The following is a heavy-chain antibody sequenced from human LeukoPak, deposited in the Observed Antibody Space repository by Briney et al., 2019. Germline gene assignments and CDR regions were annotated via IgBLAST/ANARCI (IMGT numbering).Heavy chain of an antibody. CDR1: GGTFSSYA. Sequence: SVKVSCKASGGTFSSYAISWVRQAPGQGLEWMGGIIPVFGTANYAQKFQGRVTITADESTSTAYMELSSLRSEDTAVYYCARDWLEPGSFDYWGQGTLVTVSS. CDR2: IIPVFGTA. CDR3: ARDWLEPGSFDY. V-gene: IGHV1-69*13. D-gene: IGHD1-1*01. J-gene: IGHJ4*02.